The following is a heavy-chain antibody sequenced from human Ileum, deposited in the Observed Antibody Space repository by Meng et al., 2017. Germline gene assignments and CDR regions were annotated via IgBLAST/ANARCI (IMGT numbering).Heavy chain of an antibody. Sequence: QVQLVESGGALVKPGGSLRLSCAASGFNFSDFYTGWVRQAPGKGLEFIAYISAIGNTYFADSFLGRVTVSRDNYKASLYLEMNSLRAEDTAFYYCAKDIAGSGWYALDSWGQGTLVTVSS. CDR3: AKDIAGSGWYALDS. D-gene: IGHD6-19*01. J-gene: IGHJ4*02. CDR1: GFNFSDFY. CDR2: ISAIGNT. V-gene: IGHV3-11*01.